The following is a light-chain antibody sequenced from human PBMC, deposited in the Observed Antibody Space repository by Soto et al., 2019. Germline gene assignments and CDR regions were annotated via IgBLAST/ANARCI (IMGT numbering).Light chain of an antibody. CDR1: QDISNY. Sequence: DIQMTQSPSSLSASVGDRVTITCQASQDISNYLNWYQQKSGKAPKLLIYDASDLETGVPSRFSGSGSGTEFTLTITSLQPDDFATYYCQQYNSYPWTFGQGTKV. CDR2: DAS. V-gene: IGKV1-33*01. CDR3: QQYNSYPWT. J-gene: IGKJ1*01.